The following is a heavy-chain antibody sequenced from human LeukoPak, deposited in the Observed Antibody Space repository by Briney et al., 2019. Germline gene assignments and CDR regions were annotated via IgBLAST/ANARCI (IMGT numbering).Heavy chain of an antibody. CDR1: GLTFSDYY. J-gene: IGHJ4*02. Sequence: PGGSLRLSCAASGLTFSDYYMSSSSSYTNYADSVEGRFTISRDNAKNSLYLQMNSLRAEDTAVYYCARLARRVYSDPTVSYFDYWGQGTLVTVSS. V-gene: IGHV3-11*06. CDR3: ARLARRVYSDPTVSYFDY. D-gene: IGHD4-17*01. CDR2: SSSSYT.